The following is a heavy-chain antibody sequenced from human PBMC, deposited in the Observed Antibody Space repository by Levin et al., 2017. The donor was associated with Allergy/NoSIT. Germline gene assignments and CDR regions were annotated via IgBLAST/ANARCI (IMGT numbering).Heavy chain of an antibody. CDR2: INHSGST. CDR3: ARGEWLRSSFDY. D-gene: IGHD5-12*01. CDR1: GGSFSGYY. J-gene: IGHJ4*02. Sequence: SETLSLTCAVYGGSFSGYYWSWIRQPPGKGLEWIGEINHSGSTNYNPSLKSRVTISVDTSKKQFSLNLSSVTAADTAVYYCARGEWLRSSFDYWGQGTLVTVSS. V-gene: IGHV4-34*01.